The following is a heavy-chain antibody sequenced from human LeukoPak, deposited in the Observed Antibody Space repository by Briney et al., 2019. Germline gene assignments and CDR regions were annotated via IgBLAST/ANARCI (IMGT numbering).Heavy chain of an antibody. Sequence: PGGSLRLSCAVSGFSFSDHNMNWVRQAPGKGLEWVSVIYSGGSTYYADSVKGRFTISRDNSKNTLYLQMNSLRAEDTAVYYCAKEGYYGSGSFPDYWGRGTPVTVSS. J-gene: IGHJ4*02. CDR2: IYSGGST. CDR3: AKEGYYGSGSFPDY. V-gene: IGHV3-NL1*01. CDR1: GFSFSDHN. D-gene: IGHD3-10*01.